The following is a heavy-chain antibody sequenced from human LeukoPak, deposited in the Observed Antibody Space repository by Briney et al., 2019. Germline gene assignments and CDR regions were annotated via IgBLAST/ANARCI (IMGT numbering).Heavy chain of an antibody. CDR2: IWYDGSNN. Sequence: HTGRPLRLSCAASGFPFSGYGMHWVPQAPGKGVEWVAIIWYDGSNNYYADSVKGRFTISRDNSKNKLYLQMNSLRAEDTAVYYCARDPGTVGTTRWFDYWGQGTLVTVSS. D-gene: IGHD1-1*01. CDR3: ARDPGTVGTTRWFDY. V-gene: IGHV3-33*01. CDR1: GFPFSGYG. J-gene: IGHJ4*02.